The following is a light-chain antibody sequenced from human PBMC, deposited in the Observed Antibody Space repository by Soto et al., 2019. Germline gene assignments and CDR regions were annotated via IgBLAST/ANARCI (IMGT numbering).Light chain of an antibody. Sequence: EIAMTQSPATLSVSPGQRATLSCRASQNVNSNLAWYQQKPGHAPSLLMYNVSTRAPGFPARFSGSGSGTDFTLTISSLQSEDSAIYYCQQYNALNTFGQGTKLEIK. CDR2: NVS. J-gene: IGKJ2*01. CDR1: QNVNSN. CDR3: QQYNALNT. V-gene: IGKV3-15*01.